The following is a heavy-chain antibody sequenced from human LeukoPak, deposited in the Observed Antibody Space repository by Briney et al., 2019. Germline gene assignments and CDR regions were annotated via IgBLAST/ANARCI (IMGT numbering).Heavy chain of an antibody. CDR2: ISWNSGSI. J-gene: IGHJ3*02. D-gene: IGHD3-10*01. CDR3: AKDITAGSDAFDI. CDR1: GFTFDDYG. Sequence: GGSLRLSCAASGFTFDDYGMHWVRQAPGKGLEWVSGISWNSGSIGYADSVKGRFTISRDNAKNSLYLQMNSLRAEDMALYYCAKDITAGSDAFDIWGQGTMVSVSS. V-gene: IGHV3-9*03.